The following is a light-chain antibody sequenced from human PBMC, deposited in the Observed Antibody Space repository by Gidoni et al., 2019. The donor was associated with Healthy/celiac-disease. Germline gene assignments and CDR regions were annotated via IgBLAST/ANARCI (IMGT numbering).Light chain of an antibody. CDR1: QSVSSNY. V-gene: IGKV3-20*01. J-gene: IGKJ3*01. CDR2: GAS. Sequence: DIELTQSPGTLSLSPGDRATLSCRASQSVSSNYLAWYQQKPGQAPRLLIYGASSRATGIPDRFSGGGSGTDFTLTISRLEPEDFVVYYCQQYGSSPRFTFGPGTKVEIK. CDR3: QQYGSSPRFT.